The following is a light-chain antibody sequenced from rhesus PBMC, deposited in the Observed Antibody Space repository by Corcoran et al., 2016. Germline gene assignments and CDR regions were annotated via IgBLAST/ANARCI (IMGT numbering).Light chain of an antibody. CDR3: LQNKDSPYS. CDR2: QAS. Sequence: DIVLTQSPASLAVSPGQRAIIPRSASESVSFFGINLIHWYQQKPGQPPKLLIYQASNKNTGVPARFSGSGSGIDFTLTINPVEADDSADYCCLQNKDSPYSFGQGTKVEIK. CDR1: ESVSFFGINL. J-gene: IGKJ2*01. V-gene: IGKV7-13*01.